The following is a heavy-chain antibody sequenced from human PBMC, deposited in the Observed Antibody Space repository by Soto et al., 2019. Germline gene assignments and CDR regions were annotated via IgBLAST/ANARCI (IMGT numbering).Heavy chain of an antibody. J-gene: IGHJ6*02. D-gene: IGHD2-21*02. V-gene: IGHV3-21*01. CDR1: GFTFSSYS. CDR3: AREETAWPLAYGLDV. Sequence: LRLSCAASGFTFSSYSMHWVRQAPGKGLEWVSAITRNSDIYYADSVKGRFTISRDNAQNSVSLQMDSLRAEDTAVYYCAREETAWPLAYGLDVWGQGTTVTVSS. CDR2: ITRNSDI.